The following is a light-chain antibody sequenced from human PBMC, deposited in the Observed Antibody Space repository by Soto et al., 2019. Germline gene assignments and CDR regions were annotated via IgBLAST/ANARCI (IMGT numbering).Light chain of an antibody. J-gene: IGLJ1*01. CDR2: ENS. CDR1: SSNIGNNF. Sequence: QSVLTQPPSVSAAPGQKVTISCSGSSSNIGNNFVSWFQQLPGTAPKLLIYENSKRPSGIPDRFSGSKSATSATLGITGLQTGDEADYYCGTWDSGLSAPDVFGTGTKLTVL. V-gene: IGLV1-51*02. CDR3: GTWDSGLSAPDV.